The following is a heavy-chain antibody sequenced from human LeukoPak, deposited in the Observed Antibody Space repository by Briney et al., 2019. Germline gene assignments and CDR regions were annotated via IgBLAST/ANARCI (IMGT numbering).Heavy chain of an antibody. V-gene: IGHV1-46*01. CDR2: INPSGGST. CDR3: ARDRRDGSGSYYFDY. D-gene: IGHD3-10*01. J-gene: IGHJ4*02. Sequence: ASVKVSCKASGHTFTSYYMHWVRQAPGQGLEWMGIINPSGGSTSYAQKFQGRVTMTRDMSTSTVYMELSSLRSEDTAVYYCARDRRDGSGSYYFDYWGQGTLVTVSS. CDR1: GHTFTSYY.